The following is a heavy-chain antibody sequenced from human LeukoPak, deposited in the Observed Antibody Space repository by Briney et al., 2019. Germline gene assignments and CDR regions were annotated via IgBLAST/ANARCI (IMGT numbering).Heavy chain of an antibody. CDR1: GYTFTSYG. CDR2: ISAYNGNT. Sequence: ASVKVSCKASGYTFTSYGISWVRQAPGQGLEWMGWISAYNGNTNYAQKLQGRVTMTTDTSTSTAYMELRSLRSDDTAVYYCARDGRSSGWSGGSAFDIWGQGTMVTVSS. J-gene: IGHJ3*02. V-gene: IGHV1-18*01. D-gene: IGHD6-19*01. CDR3: ARDGRSSGWSGGSAFDI.